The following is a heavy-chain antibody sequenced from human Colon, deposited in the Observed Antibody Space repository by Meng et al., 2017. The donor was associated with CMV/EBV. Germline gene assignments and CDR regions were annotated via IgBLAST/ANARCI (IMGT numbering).Heavy chain of an antibody. Sequence: GESLKISCAASGFTFSSYEMIWVRQAPGKGLEWLSYISSSGGGSTTLYADSVKGRFTVSRDNSKNTLYLQMNSLRAEDTAVYYCAKGVDIVGATPGFGDYWGQGTLVTVSS. CDR2: ISSSGGGSTT. V-gene: IGHV3-48*03. D-gene: IGHD1-26*01. J-gene: IGHJ4*02. CDR1: GFTFSSYE. CDR3: AKGVDIVGATPGFGDY.